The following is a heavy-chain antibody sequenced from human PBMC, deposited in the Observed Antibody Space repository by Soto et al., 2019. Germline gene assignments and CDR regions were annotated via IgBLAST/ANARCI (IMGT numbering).Heavy chain of an antibody. J-gene: IGHJ5*02. CDR2: INHSGST. V-gene: IGHV4-34*01. CDR1: GGSFSGYY. Sequence: SETLSLTCAVYGGSFSGYYWSWIRQPPGKGLEWIGEINHSGSTNYNPSLKSRVTISVDTSKNQFSLKLRSVTAADTAVYYCARTSGSYNWFDPWGQGTLVTVSS. CDR3: ARTSGSYNWFDP. D-gene: IGHD1-26*01.